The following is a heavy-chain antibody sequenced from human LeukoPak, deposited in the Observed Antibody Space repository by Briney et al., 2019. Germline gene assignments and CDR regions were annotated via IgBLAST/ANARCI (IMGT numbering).Heavy chain of an antibody. J-gene: IGHJ4*02. V-gene: IGHV3-23*01. D-gene: IGHD6-6*01. CDR1: GFTFSTYP. CDR2: ISGGGGST. Sequence: GGSLRLSCAASGFTFSTYPMTWVRHAPGKGLEWVSAISGGGGSTYHADSVKGRFTISRDNSKNTLYLQMDSLRAEDTAVYYCANSYTSSSRTPFDCWGQGTLVTVSS. CDR3: ANSYTSSSRTPFDC.